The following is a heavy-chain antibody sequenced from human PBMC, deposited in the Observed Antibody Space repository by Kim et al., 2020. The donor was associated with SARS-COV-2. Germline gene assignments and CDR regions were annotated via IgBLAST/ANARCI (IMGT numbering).Heavy chain of an antibody. CDR3: AIDSYYYDSEYYGMDV. CDR1: GFTVSSNY. J-gene: IGHJ6*02. CDR2: IYSGGST. D-gene: IGHD3-22*01. Sequence: GGSLRLSCAASGFTVSSNYMSWVRQAPGKGLEWVSVIYSGGSTYYADSVKGRFTISRDNSKNTLYLQMNSLRAEDTAVYYCAIDSYYYDSEYYGMDVWGQGTTVTVAS. V-gene: IGHV3-53*01.